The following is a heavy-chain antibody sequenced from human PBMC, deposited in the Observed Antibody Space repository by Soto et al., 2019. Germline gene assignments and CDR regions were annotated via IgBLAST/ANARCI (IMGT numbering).Heavy chain of an antibody. V-gene: IGHV3-23*01. CDR1: GFTISSYS. D-gene: IGHD1-1*01. CDR2: ISDRGATT. J-gene: IGHJ4*02. CDR3: AKDKTGKTSFDY. Sequence: PGGSLRLSGAASGFTISSYSMSWVRQAPGKGLEWVSAISDRGATTHYADSVKGRFTISRDTSRNTLYLQMNTLRAEDTAVYYCAKDKTGKTSFDYWGRGTLVPFSP.